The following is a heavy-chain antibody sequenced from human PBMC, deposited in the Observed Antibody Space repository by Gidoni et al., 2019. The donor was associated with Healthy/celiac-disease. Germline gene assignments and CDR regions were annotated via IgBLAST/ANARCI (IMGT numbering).Heavy chain of an antibody. J-gene: IGHJ4*02. D-gene: IGHD3-22*01. CDR2: IIPIFGTA. CDR3: ARHTAPTYDSSGIDY. CDR1: VVTFSSYA. V-gene: IGHV1-69*01. Sequence: QVQLVQSGAEVKTPGSSVTVSCKASVVTFSSYAISWVRQAPGQGLEWMGGIIPIFGTANYAQKFQGRVTITADESTSTAYMELSSLRSEDTAVYYCARHTAPTYDSSGIDYWGQGTLVTVSS.